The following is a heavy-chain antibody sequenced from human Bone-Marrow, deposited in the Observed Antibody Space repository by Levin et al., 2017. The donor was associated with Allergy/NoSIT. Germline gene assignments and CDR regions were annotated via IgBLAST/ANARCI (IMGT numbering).Heavy chain of an antibody. CDR2: ISWNSGSI. J-gene: IGHJ4*02. D-gene: IGHD4-17*01. Sequence: SGGSLRLSCAASGFTFDDYAMHWVRQAPGKGLEWVSGISWNSGSIGYADSVKGRFTISRDNAKNSLYLQMNSLRAEDTALYYCAKVETHGDYFDYWGQGTLVTVSS. CDR3: AKVETHGDYFDY. CDR1: GFTFDDYA. V-gene: IGHV3-9*01.